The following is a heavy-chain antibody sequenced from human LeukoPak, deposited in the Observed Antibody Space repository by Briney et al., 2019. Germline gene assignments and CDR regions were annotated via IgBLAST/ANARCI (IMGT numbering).Heavy chain of an antibody. Sequence: SGPALLKPTQTLTLTCTFSGFSLSAPEMCVTWIRQPPGKALEWLARIDWDDDKFYSPSLRTRLTISKDTPKNQVVLRMTNMDPVDTGTYYCARMTPDSPSFDYWGQGALITVSS. D-gene: IGHD2-15*01. CDR2: IDWDDDK. CDR3: ARMTPDSPSFDY. J-gene: IGHJ4*02. V-gene: IGHV2-70*17. CDR1: GFSLSAPEMC.